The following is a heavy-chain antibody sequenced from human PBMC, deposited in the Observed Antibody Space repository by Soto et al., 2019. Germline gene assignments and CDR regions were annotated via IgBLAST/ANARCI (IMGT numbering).Heavy chain of an antibody. CDR2: FDPEDGET. CDR3: ARDREDSSGYYREYYFDY. V-gene: IGHV1-24*01. Sequence: ASVKVSCKVSGYTLTELSMHWVRQAPGKGLEWMGGFDPEDGETIYAQKFQGRVTMTADTSTDTAYMELRSLRSDDTAVYYCARDREDSSGYYREYYFDYWG. CDR1: GYTLTELS. J-gene: IGHJ4*01. D-gene: IGHD3-22*01.